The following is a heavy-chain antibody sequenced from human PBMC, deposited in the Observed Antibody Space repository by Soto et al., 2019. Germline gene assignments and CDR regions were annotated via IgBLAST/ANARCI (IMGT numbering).Heavy chain of an antibody. D-gene: IGHD6-19*01. CDR1: EFTFSGTN. Sequence: GGSLRLSCAGSEFTFSGTNIHWVRQASGKGLEWVGRIKSKSKNYATAYAASVEGRVTISRDDSQNTAYLQMNSLKTDDTAVYYCTSISEAADFDYWGQGTQVTVSS. J-gene: IGHJ4*02. CDR3: TSISEAADFDY. V-gene: IGHV3-73*01. CDR2: IKSKSKNYAT.